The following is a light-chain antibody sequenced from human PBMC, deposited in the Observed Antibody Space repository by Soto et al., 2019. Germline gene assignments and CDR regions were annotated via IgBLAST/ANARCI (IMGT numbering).Light chain of an antibody. J-gene: IGKJ1*01. CDR1: QSLLFNSNNKNY. Sequence: DIVTTQSPDSLTVSLGERVTINCRSSQSLLFNSNNKNYLAWYQQKPGQPPKLLIYWASTRHSGVPDRFSGSGSGTDFTLTISSLQAEDLAVYYCHQYYSPPQPFGQGTKVEI. CDR2: WAS. V-gene: IGKV4-1*01. CDR3: HQYYSPPQP.